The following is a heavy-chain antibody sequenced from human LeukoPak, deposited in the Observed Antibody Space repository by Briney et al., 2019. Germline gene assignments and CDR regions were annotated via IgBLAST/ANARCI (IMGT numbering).Heavy chain of an antibody. Sequence: SGTLSLTCAVSGGSISSSNWWSWVRQPPGKGLEWIGEIYHSGSTNYNPSLKSRVIISVDKSKNQFSLKLSSVTAADTAVYYCARANSYYYDSSAYSTFDYWGQGTLVTVSS. J-gene: IGHJ4*02. D-gene: IGHD3-22*01. CDR2: IYHSGST. CDR1: GGSISSSNW. CDR3: ARANSYYYDSSAYSTFDY. V-gene: IGHV4-4*02.